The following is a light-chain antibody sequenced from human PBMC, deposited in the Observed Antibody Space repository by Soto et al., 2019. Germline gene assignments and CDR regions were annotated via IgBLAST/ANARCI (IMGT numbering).Light chain of an antibody. CDR2: GAS. J-gene: IGKJ1*01. V-gene: IGKV3-15*01. Sequence: EIVLTQSPATLSASPGERATLSCRASQTVGVRLAWYQHKPGQAPRLLIYGASTRATGIPARFSGSGSGTEFTLTISSLQSEDFAVYYCQKYNDNWPTFGQGTKVDI. CDR3: QKYNDNWPT. CDR1: QTVGVR.